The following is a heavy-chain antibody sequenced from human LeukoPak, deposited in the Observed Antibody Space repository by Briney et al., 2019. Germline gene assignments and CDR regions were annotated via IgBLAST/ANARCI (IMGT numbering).Heavy chain of an antibody. CDR2: IYYSGST. D-gene: IGHD5-12*01. V-gene: IGHV4-30-4*01. J-gene: IGHJ4*02. CDR3: ASGGADSGSLVDY. CDR1: GGSISSGDHY. Sequence: SETLSLTCTVSGGSISSGDHYWSWIRQPPGKGLEWVGYIYYSGSTSGSTTYYNPSLKSRVTVSVDTSKNRFSLKLSSVTAADTAVYYCASGGADSGSLVDYWGQGTLVTVSS.